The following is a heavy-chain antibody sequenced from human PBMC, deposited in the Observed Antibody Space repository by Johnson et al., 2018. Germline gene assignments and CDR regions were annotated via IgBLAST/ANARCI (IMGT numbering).Heavy chain of an antibody. J-gene: IGHJ3*02. CDR2: INPSSGPT. V-gene: IGHV1-46*01. CDR3: ARGPPGMIPGNHAFDI. D-gene: IGHD1-20*01. Sequence: VQLLESGAEVQKPGASMKVSCKTSGYTFTSYYMHWVRQAPGQGLEWMGIINPSSGPTSYAQKFQGRVPVTREASTSTVYMGRSGRRFEDMAVYYCARGPPGMIPGNHAFDIWGQGTMVTVSS. CDR1: GYTFTSYY.